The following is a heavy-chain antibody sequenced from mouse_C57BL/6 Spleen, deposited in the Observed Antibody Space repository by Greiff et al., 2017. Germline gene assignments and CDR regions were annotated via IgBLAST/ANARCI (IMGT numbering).Heavy chain of an antibody. V-gene: IGHV5-17*01. D-gene: IGHD1-1*01. Sequence: EVQGVESGGGLVKPGGSLKLSCAASGFTFSDYGMHWVRQAPEKGLEWVAYISSGSSTIYYADTVKGRFTISRDNAKNTLFLQMTSLRSEDTAMYYCARRATVVAPYYAMDYWGQGTSVTVSS. CDR1: GFTFSDYG. CDR3: ARRATVVAPYYAMDY. CDR2: ISSGSSTI. J-gene: IGHJ4*01.